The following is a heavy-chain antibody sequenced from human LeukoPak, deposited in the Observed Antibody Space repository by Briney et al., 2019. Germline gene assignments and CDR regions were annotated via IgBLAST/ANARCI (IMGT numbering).Heavy chain of an antibody. CDR1: GYTFTSYD. CDR2: MNPKSGNT. D-gene: IGHD3-10*01. CDR3: ARALTYYYGSGPDY. Sequence: GASVKVSCKASGYTFTSYDINWVRQATGQGLEWMGWMNPKSGNTGYAQKFQGRVTMTRNTSISTAYMELSSLRSDDTAVYYCARALTYYYGSGPDYWGQGTLVTVSS. V-gene: IGHV1-8*01. J-gene: IGHJ4*02.